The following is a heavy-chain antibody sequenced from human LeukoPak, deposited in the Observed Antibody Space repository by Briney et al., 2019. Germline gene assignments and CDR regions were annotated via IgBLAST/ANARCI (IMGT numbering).Heavy chain of an antibody. CDR1: GFTFDDYA. CDR3: ARDGRQRKTYYYASGSANAFDI. CDR2: INWNSGSI. J-gene: IGHJ3*02. V-gene: IGHV3-9*01. D-gene: IGHD3-10*01. Sequence: GGSPRLSCAASGFTFDDYAMHWVRQAPGKGLEWVSGINWNSGSIAYGDSVKGRFTISRDNAKNSLYLQVNSLRAEDTAMYYCARDGRQRKTYYYASGSANAFDIWGQGTMVTVSS.